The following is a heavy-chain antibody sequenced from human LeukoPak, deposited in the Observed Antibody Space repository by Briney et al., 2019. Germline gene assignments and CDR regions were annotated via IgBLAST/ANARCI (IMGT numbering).Heavy chain of an antibody. CDR1: GFTFSNYA. J-gene: IGHJ4*02. Sequence: GGSLRLSCAASGFTFSNYAMNWVRQAPGKGLEWVSRITGSGGSTHFADSVKGRFTISRDNSKETLYLQLNSLRDEDTALYSCARERFGLAPRFAYWGQGSLVTVSS. CDR3: ARERFGLAPRFAY. V-gene: IGHV3-23*01. CDR2: ITGSGGST. D-gene: IGHD3/OR15-3a*01.